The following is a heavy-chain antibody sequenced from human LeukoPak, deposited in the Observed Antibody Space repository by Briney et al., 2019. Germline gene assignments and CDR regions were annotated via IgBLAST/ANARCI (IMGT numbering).Heavy chain of an antibody. V-gene: IGHV3-48*04. J-gene: IGHJ4*02. CDR3: ARDRIQLWSTLDY. CDR1: GFTFSSYS. CDR2: ISSSSTI. Sequence: GGSLRLSCAASGFTFSSYSMNWVRQAPGKGLEWVSYISSSSTIYYADSVKGRFTISRDNAKNSLYLQMNSLRAEDTAVYYCARDRIQLWSTLDYWGQGTLVAVSS. D-gene: IGHD5-18*01.